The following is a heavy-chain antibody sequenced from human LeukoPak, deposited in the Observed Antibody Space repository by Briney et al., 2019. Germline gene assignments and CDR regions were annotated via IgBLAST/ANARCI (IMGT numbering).Heavy chain of an antibody. Sequence: GGSLRLSCAASGFTFSSYGMSWVRQVPGKGLEWVAAISGGGGGTHYADSVKGRFTISRDNSKSTLYLQMSSLRAEDTAVYYCAKDVGYGDYGPGDYWGQGTLVTVSS. CDR3: AKDVGYGDYGPGDY. J-gene: IGHJ4*02. CDR1: GFTFSSYG. CDR2: ISGGGGGT. V-gene: IGHV3-23*01. D-gene: IGHD4-17*01.